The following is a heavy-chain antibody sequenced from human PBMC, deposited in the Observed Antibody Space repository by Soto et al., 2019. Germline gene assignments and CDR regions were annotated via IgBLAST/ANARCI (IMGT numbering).Heavy chain of an antibody. J-gene: IGHJ6*02. CDR1: GFTFSSYS. D-gene: IGHD2-21*02. CDR3: AKDLFWHIVVVTAHSHYGMDV. CDR2: ISSSSSTI. V-gene: IGHV3-48*02. Sequence: GGSLRLSCAASGFTFSSYSMNWVRQAPGKGLEWVSYISSSSSTIYYADSVKGRFTISRDNAKNSLYLQMNSLRDEDTAVYYCAKDLFWHIVVVTAHSHYGMDVWGQGTTVTVSS.